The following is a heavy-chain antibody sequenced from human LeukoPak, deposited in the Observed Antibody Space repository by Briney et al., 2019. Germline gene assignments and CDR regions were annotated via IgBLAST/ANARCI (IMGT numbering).Heavy chain of an antibody. V-gene: IGHV3-49*04. J-gene: IGHJ4*02. CDR2: IRSKDYGGTT. D-gene: IGHD3-22*01. CDR1: GFTFADYS. Sequence: PGRSLRLSCTASGFTFADYSITWVRQAPGKGLEWVGFIRSKDYGGTTEYAASVKGRFSISRDDSKSIAYLQMNSLKTEDTAVYYCSRDYGGYDSSGYYWGQGTLVTSSA. CDR3: SRDYGGYDSSGYY.